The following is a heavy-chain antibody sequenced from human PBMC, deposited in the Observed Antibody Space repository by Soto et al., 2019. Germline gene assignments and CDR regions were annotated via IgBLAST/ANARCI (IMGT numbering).Heavy chain of an antibody. J-gene: IGHJ5*02. V-gene: IGHV3-30-3*01. CDR3: AREGDSNWFDP. CDR2: ISYDGSNK. CDR1: GFTFSSYA. Sequence: QVQLVESGGGVVQPGRSLRLSCAASGFTFSSYAMHWVRQAPGKGLEWVAVISYDGSNKYYADSVKGRFTISRDNSKNTLYLQMNSLRAEDTAVYYCAREGDSNWFDPWGQGTLVTVSS.